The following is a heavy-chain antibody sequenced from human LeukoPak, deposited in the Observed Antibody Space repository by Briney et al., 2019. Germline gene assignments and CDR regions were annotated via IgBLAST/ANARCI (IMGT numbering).Heavy chain of an antibody. D-gene: IGHD5-12*01. V-gene: IGHV4-39*01. Sequence: PSETLSLTCTISAASISSSSHHWGWIRQSPGKGLGWIGSIYYGQTIYYNPSLNSRVTISVLTSKDQFTLQLNSVTAADTAVYYCVRHDGRGGATMGALDSWGQGSLVTVSS. J-gene: IGHJ4*02. CDR2: IYYGQTI. CDR3: VRHDGRGGATMGALDS. CDR1: AASISSSSHH.